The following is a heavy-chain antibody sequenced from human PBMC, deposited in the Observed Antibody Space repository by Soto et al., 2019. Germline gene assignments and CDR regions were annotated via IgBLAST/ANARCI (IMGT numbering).Heavy chain of an antibody. J-gene: IGHJ4*02. D-gene: IGHD1-1*01. CDR1: GFNFSSYG. Sequence: QVQLVESGGGVVQPGRSLRLSCAASGFNFSSYGMHWVRQAPGKGLEWVAVISYDGSNKYYADSVKGRFTISRDNSKNTLYLQMNCLRAEDTAVYYCAKDPNNLYLDYWGQGTLVTVSS. CDR3: AKDPNNLYLDY. CDR2: ISYDGSNK. V-gene: IGHV3-30*18.